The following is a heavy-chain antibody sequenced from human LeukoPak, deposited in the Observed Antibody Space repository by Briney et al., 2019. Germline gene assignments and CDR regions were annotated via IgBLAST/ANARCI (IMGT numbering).Heavy chain of an antibody. CDR3: ARDPGEDSSGWFDY. J-gene: IGHJ4*02. CDR1: GGTFSSYA. D-gene: IGHD6-19*01. CDR2: IIPIFGTA. V-gene: IGHV1-69*13. Sequence: GASVKVSCMASGGTFSSYAISWVRQAPGQGLEWMGGIIPIFGTANYAQKFQGRVTITADESTSTAYMELSSLRSEDTAVYYCARDPGEDSSGWFDYWGQGTLVTVSS.